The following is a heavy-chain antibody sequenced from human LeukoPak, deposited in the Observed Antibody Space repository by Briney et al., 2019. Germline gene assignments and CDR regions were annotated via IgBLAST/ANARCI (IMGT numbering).Heavy chain of an antibody. Sequence: GGSLRLSCAASGFTFSDYYMSWIRQAPGKGLEWVSYISGGGSPIYYADSVKGRFTISRDNAKKSLYLQMNSLRAEDTAVYYCVRAVPAAILGAFDIWGQGTMVTVSS. CDR1: GFTFSDYY. J-gene: IGHJ3*02. V-gene: IGHV3-11*04. CDR3: VRAVPAAILGAFDI. D-gene: IGHD2-2*02. CDR2: ISGGGSPI.